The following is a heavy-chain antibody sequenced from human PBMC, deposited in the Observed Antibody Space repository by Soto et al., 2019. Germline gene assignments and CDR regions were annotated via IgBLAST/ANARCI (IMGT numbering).Heavy chain of an antibody. D-gene: IGHD3-10*01. V-gene: IGHV3-7*01. J-gene: IGHJ3*02. Sequence: GGSLGLSCAASGFTFSRYWMSWVRQAPGKGLEWVANIKQDGSEKYYVDSVKGRFTISRDNAKNSLYLQMNSLRAEDTAVYYCARSLRKAFDIWGQGTMVTVSS. CDR1: GFTFSRYW. CDR3: ARSLRKAFDI. CDR2: IKQDGSEK.